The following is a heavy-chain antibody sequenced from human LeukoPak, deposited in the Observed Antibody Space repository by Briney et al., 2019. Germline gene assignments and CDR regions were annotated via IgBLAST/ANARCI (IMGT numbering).Heavy chain of an antibody. Sequence: PGRSLRLSCAASGFTFSSYGMHWVRQAPGKGVGWVAVIWYDGSNKYYADSVKGGFTISRDNSKNTLYLQMNSLRAEDTAVYYCAKDKGGGSWPDAFDIWGQGTMVTVSS. J-gene: IGHJ3*02. V-gene: IGHV3-33*06. CDR3: AKDKGGGSWPDAFDI. CDR1: GFTFSSYG. D-gene: IGHD2-15*01. CDR2: IWYDGSNK.